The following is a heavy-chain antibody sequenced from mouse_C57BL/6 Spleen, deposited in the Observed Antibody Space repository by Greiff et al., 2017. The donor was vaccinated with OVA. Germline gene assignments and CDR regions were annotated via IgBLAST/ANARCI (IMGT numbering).Heavy chain of an antibody. J-gene: IGHJ4*01. CDR1: GFIFTDYY. D-gene: IGHD1-1*01. V-gene: IGHV7-3*01. Sequence: VESGGGLVQPGGSLSLSCAASGFIFTDYYMSWVRQPPGKALEWLGFIRNKANGYTTEYSASVKGRFTISRDNSQSILYLQMNALRAEDSATYYCASSLRYAMDYWGQGTSVTVSS. CDR2: IRNKANGYTT. CDR3: ASSLRYAMDY.